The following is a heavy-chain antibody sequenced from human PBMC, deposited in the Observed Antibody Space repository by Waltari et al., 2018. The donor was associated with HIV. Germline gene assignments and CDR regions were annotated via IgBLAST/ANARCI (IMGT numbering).Heavy chain of an antibody. CDR2: IFSNDEK. D-gene: IGHD5-18*01. CDR3: ARGDTSAAFDI. V-gene: IGHV2-26*01. CDR1: GFSLSNARMG. J-gene: IGHJ3*02. Sequence: QVTLKESGPVLVKPTETLMLTCTVSGFSLSNARMGVSWIRQPPGKALEWLAHIFSNDEKSYSTSLKSRLTISKDTSKSQVVLTMTNMDPVDTATYYCARGDTSAAFDIWGQGTMVTVSS.